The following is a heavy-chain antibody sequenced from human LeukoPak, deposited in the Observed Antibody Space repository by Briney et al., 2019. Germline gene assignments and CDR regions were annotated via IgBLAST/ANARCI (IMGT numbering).Heavy chain of an antibody. Sequence: SETLSLTCAVYGGSFSGYYWSWIRQPPGKGLEWIGEINHSGSTNYNPSLKSRVTISVDTSKNHFSLKLSSVTAADTAVYYCARNGNPSNRYYYMDVWGKGTTVTVSS. CDR1: GGSFSGYY. CDR2: INHSGST. CDR3: ARNGNPSNRYYYMDV. V-gene: IGHV4-34*01. D-gene: IGHD4-23*01. J-gene: IGHJ6*03.